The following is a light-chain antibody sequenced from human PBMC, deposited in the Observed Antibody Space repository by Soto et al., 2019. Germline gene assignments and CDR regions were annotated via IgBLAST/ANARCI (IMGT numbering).Light chain of an antibody. CDR2: EVR. Sequence: QSVLTQPASVSGSPGQSITVSCTGTNTDVGVYNYVSWYQHRPGKAPRLMIYEVRNRLSGVSNRFSGSKSGNTASLTISGLQSEDEADYYSTSYTPTGALVFGSGTKVTVL. J-gene: IGLJ6*01. CDR1: NTDVGVYNY. CDR3: TSYTPTGALV. V-gene: IGLV2-14*01.